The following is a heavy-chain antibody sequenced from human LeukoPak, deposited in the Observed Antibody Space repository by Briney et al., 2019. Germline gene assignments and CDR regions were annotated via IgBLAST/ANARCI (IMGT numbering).Heavy chain of an antibody. CDR1: GFTFSSYA. V-gene: IGHV3-23*01. D-gene: IGHD2-21*02. J-gene: IGHJ3*02. CDR3: ARCGGGDCYPGGAFDI. Sequence: PGGSLRLSCAASGFTFSSYAVSWVRQAPGKGLEWVSAISGSGGSTYYADSVKGRFTISRDNSKNTLYLQMNSLRAEDTAVYYCARCGGGDCYPGGAFDIWGQGTMVTVSS. CDR2: ISGSGGST.